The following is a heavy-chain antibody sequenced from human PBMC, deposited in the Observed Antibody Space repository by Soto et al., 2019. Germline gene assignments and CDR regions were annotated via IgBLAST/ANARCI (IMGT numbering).Heavy chain of an antibody. J-gene: IGHJ4*02. CDR3: AMGLYCSGGSCYVGFDY. CDR2: IYYSGST. D-gene: IGHD2-15*01. V-gene: IGHV4-59*01. CDR1: GGSISSYY. Sequence: SETLSLTCTVSGGSISSYYWSWIRQPPGKGLEWIGYIYYSGSTNYNPSLKSRVTISVDTSKNQFSLKLSSVTAADTAVYYCAMGLYCSGGSCYVGFDYWGQGTLVTVSS.